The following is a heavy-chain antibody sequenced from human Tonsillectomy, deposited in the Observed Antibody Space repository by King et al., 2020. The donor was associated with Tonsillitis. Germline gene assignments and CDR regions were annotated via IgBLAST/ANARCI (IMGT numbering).Heavy chain of an antibody. J-gene: IGHJ5*02. D-gene: IGHD2-2*01. V-gene: IGHV3-23*04. CDR1: GFTFSSYA. CDR2: ISGSGGST. Sequence: VQLVESGGGLVQPGGSLRLSCAASGFTFSSYAMSWVRQAPGKGLEWVSAISGSGGSTYYADSVKGRFTISRDNSKNTLYLQMNSLRAEDTAVYYCAKVMRHQLLSGGQPPNWCDPWGQDPLAPVPP. CDR3: AKVMRHQLLSGGQPPNWCDP.